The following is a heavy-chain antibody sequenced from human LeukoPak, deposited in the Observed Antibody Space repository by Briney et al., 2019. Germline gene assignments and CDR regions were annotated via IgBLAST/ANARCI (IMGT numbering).Heavy chain of an antibody. V-gene: IGHV1-24*01. CDR1: GYTLTEVS. J-gene: IGHJ6*03. CDR3: ATLSGIVDVYYYYYMDV. Sequence: ASVKVSCKVSGYTLTEVSMHWVRQAPGKGLEWMGGFDPEDGETIYAQKFQGRVTMTEDTSTDTAYMELSSLRSEDTAVYYCATLSGIVDVYYYYYMDVWGKGTTVTVSS. CDR2: FDPEDGET. D-gene: IGHD1-26*01.